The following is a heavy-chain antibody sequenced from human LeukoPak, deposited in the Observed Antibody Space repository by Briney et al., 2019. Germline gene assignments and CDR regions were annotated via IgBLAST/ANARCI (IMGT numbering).Heavy chain of an antibody. J-gene: IGHJ4*02. CDR2: IYYGEGT. CDR3: ARALRSYYYDRSGYYYMNYFDY. CDR1: GGSITAHY. V-gene: IGHV4-59*11. D-gene: IGHD3-22*01. Sequence: SETLSLTCTASGGSITAHYWSWIRQPPGKGLEWIGYIYYGEGTNYNPSLRSRVTIAEDTSKNQFSLKLSSVTAADTAVYYCARALRSYYYDRSGYYYMNYFDYWGQGILVTVSS.